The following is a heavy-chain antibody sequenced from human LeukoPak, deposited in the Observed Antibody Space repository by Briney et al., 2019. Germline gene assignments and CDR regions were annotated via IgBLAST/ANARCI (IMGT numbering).Heavy chain of an antibody. V-gene: IGHV1-8*01. CDR3: AVHLPGDYLDP. CDR2: MNPDSGNT. J-gene: IGHJ5*02. D-gene: IGHD4-17*01. CDR1: GYTFTIYD. Sequence: ASVKVSCKAYGYTFTIYDINWVRQAAGQGLEWMGWMNPDSGNTDFAQKFQGRVTMTRNTSISTAYMELSSLTSEDTAVYYYAVHLPGDYLDPWGQGTLVTVSS.